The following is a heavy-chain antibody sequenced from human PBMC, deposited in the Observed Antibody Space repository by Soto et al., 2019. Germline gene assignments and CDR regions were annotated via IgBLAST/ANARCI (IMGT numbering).Heavy chain of an antibody. CDR3: VRDDNWAFDY. D-gene: IGHD3-16*01. Sequence: EVDLVESGGGLVQPGGSLRLSCAASGFIFTDYSFNWVRQGPGKGLEWISYVSRGSGDISYADSVKGRFAISRDDAKNSLYLEMNSLRDEDTAVYYCVRDDNWAFDYWGQATLVTVSS. CDR1: GFIFTDYS. CDR2: VSRGSGDI. V-gene: IGHV3-48*02. J-gene: IGHJ4*02.